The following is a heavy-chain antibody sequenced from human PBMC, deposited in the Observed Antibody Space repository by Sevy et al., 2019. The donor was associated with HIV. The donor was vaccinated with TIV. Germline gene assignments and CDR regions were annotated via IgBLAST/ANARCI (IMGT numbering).Heavy chain of an antibody. Sequence: GGSLRLSYAASGFSFSSYGMHWVRQAPGKGLEWMSYIQYDGSNKDYADSVKGRFTISRANSKNTLYLQMNSLRVEDTAVFYCVKEGGGGGGDHWGQGTLVTVSS. CDR1: GFSFSSYG. J-gene: IGHJ4*02. D-gene: IGHD2-15*01. V-gene: IGHV3-30*02. CDR2: IQYDGSNK. CDR3: VKEGGGGGGDH.